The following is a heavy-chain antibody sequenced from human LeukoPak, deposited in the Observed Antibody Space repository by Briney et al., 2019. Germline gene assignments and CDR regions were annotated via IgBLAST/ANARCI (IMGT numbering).Heavy chain of an antibody. Sequence: ASVKVSCKASGYTFTSYYMHWVRQAPGQGLEWMGIINPSGGSTSYAQKFQGRVTMTRDTSISTAYMELSRLRSDNTAVYYCARGGYGFDYWGQGTLVTVSS. D-gene: IGHD5-12*01. CDR2: INPSGGST. CDR1: GYTFTSYY. V-gene: IGHV1-46*01. J-gene: IGHJ4*02. CDR3: ARGGYGFDY.